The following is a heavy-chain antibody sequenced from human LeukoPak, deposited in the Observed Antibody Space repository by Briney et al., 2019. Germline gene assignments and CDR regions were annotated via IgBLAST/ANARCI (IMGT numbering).Heavy chain of an antibody. CDR1: GYTFTANY. V-gene: IGHV1-2*02. CDR3: ARDGWGVGAPRLDY. D-gene: IGHD1-26*01. Sequence: GAAVKVTCKASGYTFTANYIHWVRHPPAQGLELMGWINPNSGDTNFSQKFQGRVTMTRATSISTAYMELSRLRSDGTAVYYCARDGWGVGAPRLDYWGQGTLVTVSS. CDR2: INPNSGDT. J-gene: IGHJ4*02.